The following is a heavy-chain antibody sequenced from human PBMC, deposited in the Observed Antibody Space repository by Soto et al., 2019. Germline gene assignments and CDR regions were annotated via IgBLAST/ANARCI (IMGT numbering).Heavy chain of an antibody. D-gene: IGHD2-21*02. V-gene: IGHV4-59*01. CDR2: IYYSGST. J-gene: IGHJ6*02. Sequence: SETLSLTCTVSGGSISSYYWSWIRQPPGKGLEWIGYIYYSGSTNYNPSLKSRVTISVDTSKNQFSLKLSSVTAADTAVYYCARTYCGGDCPAGDYYYGMDVWGQGTTVTVSS. CDR3: ARTYCGGDCPAGDYYYGMDV. CDR1: GGSISSYY.